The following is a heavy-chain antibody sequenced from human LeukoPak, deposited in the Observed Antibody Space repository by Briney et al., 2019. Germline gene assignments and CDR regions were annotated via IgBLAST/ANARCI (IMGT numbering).Heavy chain of an antibody. D-gene: IGHD3-9*01. V-gene: IGHV4-34*01. Sequence: SETLSLTCAVYGGSFSGYYWSWIRQPPGKGLEWIGEINHSGSSNYNPSLKSRVTISVDTSKIQFSLRLTSVTAADTTVYYCARLDSLHLMTFWGQGTLVTVSS. CDR3: ARLDSLHLMTF. CDR1: GGSFSGYY. CDR2: INHSGSS. J-gene: IGHJ4*02.